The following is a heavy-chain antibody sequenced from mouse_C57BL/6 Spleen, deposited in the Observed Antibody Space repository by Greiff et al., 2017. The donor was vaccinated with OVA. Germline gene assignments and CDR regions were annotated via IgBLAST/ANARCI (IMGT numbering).Heavy chain of an antibody. CDR2: INPSTGGT. J-gene: IGHJ4*01. V-gene: IGHV1-42*01. CDR1: GYSFTGYY. Sequence: VQLQQSGPELVKPGASVKTSCKASGYSFTGYYMNWVKQSPEKSLEWIGEINPSTGGTTYNQKFKAKATLTVDKSSSTAYMQLKSLTSEDSAVYYCARIYDGAMDYWGQGTSVTVSS. D-gene: IGHD2-12*01. CDR3: ARIYDGAMDY.